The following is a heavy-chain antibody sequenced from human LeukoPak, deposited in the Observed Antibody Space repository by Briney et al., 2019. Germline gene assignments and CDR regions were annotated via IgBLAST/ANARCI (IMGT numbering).Heavy chain of an antibody. CDR2: ISYDGSNK. D-gene: IGHD6-19*01. CDR1: GFTFSSYA. Sequence: GRSLRLSCAASGFTFSSYAIHWVRQTPGKGLEWVAVISYDGSNKYYADSVQGRFTISRDNSKNTLYLQMNSLRAEDTAVYYCARGVGQWLVTGFFDYWGQGTLVTVSS. V-gene: IGHV3-30-3*01. CDR3: ARGVGQWLVTGFFDY. J-gene: IGHJ4*02.